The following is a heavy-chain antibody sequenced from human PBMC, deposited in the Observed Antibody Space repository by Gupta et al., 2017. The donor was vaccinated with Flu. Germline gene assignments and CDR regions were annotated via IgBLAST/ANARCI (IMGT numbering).Heavy chain of an antibody. CDR2: TYYRSKWYN. CDR3: ARQEISSGWYGPFDY. J-gene: IGHJ4*02. V-gene: IGHV6-1*01. Sequence: QVQLQQSGPGLVKLSQTLSLPCASSGASVSPNNAAWNSTSQSPSRGLEWLGRTYYRSKWYNDYAVSVKSRITINPDTSKNQFSLQLNSVTPEDTAVYYCARQEISSGWYGPFDYWGQGTLVTVSS. CDR1: GASVSPNNAA. D-gene: IGHD6-19*01.